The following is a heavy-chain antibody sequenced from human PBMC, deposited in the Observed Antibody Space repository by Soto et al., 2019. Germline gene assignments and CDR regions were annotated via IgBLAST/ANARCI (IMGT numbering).Heavy chain of an antibody. CDR1: GGSIISGGYS. Sequence: PSETLSLTCAVSGGSIISGGYSWSWIRQPPGKGLECIGYIYHSGSTYYSPSLKSRVTISVDRSKNQFSLKLSSVTAADTAVYYCAGGPPLGYWGQGTLVTVS. CDR2: IYHSGST. J-gene: IGHJ4*02. V-gene: IGHV4-30-2*01. CDR3: AGGPPLGY.